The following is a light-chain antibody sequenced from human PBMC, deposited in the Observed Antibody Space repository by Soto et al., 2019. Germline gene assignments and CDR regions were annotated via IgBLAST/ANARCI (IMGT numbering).Light chain of an antibody. CDR2: KAS. V-gene: IGKV1-5*03. Sequence: DIQMTQSPSTLSASVGDRVTSTCRASQSISSWLAWYQQKPGKAPKLLIYKASSLESGVPSRFSGSGSGTEFTRTISILQPDDFATYYCQQYNSYSRTFGQGTKVEIQ. CDR3: QQYNSYSRT. J-gene: IGKJ1*01. CDR1: QSISSW.